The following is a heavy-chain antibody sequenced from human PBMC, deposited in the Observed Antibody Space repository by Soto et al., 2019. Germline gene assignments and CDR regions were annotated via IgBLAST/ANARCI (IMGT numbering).Heavy chain of an antibody. D-gene: IGHD3-22*01. CDR3: ASAARIYYDSSGYYYAAFDI. CDR1: GGSISSSSYY. V-gene: IGHV4-39*01. J-gene: IGHJ3*02. Sequence: SETLSLTCTVSGGSISSSSYYWGWIRQPPGKGLEWIGSIYYSGSTYYNPSLKSRVTISVDTSKNQFSLKLSSVTAADTAVYYCASAARIYYDSSGYYYAAFDIWGQGTMVTVSS. CDR2: IYYSGST.